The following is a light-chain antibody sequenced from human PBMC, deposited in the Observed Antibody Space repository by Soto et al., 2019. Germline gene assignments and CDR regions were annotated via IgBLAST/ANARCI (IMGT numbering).Light chain of an antibody. CDR2: GAS. CDR3: QQYDNWPQT. V-gene: IGKV3-15*01. Sequence: EIVMTQSPDTLSASPGXRATLSCRASQSIRSGLAWYQQKPGQPPRLLIYGASTRATGIPARFSGSGSGTDFTLTISSLLSEDFAVYYCQQYDNWPQTLGQGTK. CDR1: QSIRSG. J-gene: IGKJ1*01.